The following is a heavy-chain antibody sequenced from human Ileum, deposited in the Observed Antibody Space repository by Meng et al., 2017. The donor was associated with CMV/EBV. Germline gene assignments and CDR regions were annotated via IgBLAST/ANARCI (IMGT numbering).Heavy chain of an antibody. J-gene: IGHJ4*02. V-gene: IGHV3-30*03. CDR3: VREGVDGDYLDY. CDR2: ICNDGSNK. Sequence: GESLKISCAASGSTFSNYWMYWVRQAPGKGLVWVAVICNDGSNKYCADSVRGRFTISRDNSKNTLYLQMNSLRAEDSAVYYCVREGVDGDYLDYWGQGTMVTVYS. D-gene: IGHD4-17*01. CDR1: GSTFSNYW.